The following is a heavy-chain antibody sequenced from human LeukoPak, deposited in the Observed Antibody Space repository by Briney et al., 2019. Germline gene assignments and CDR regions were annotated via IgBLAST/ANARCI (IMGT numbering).Heavy chain of an antibody. Sequence: PGGSLRLSCAASGFTFSDYSKNWVRQAPGKGLEWISSVTSSGRYIYYADSVKGRFSISRDNAEKSLYLQMNSLRAEDTAVYYWARKGSQWEFLVDYWGQGTLVTVSS. D-gene: IGHD3-10*01. CDR2: VTSSGRYI. V-gene: IGHV3-21*01. CDR3: ARKGSQWEFLVDY. CDR1: GFTFSDYS. J-gene: IGHJ4*02.